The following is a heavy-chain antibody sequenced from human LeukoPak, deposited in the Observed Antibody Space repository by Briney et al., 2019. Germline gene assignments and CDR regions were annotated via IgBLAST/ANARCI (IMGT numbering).Heavy chain of an antibody. V-gene: IGHV3-21*01. CDR2: ISSSSSYI. CDR1: GFTFSSYS. J-gene: IGHJ4*02. Sequence: GSLRLSCAAXGFTFSSYSINWVRQAPGKGLEWVSSISSSSSYINYADSVKGRFTISRNNAKNSLYLQMNSLKAEDTAVYYCTRNEYWGQGTLVTVSS. CDR3: TRNEY.